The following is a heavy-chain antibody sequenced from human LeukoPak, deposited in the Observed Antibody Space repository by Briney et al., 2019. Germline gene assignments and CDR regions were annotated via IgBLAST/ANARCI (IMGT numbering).Heavy chain of an antibody. Sequence: GGSLRLSCAASGFTFRRYWMSWVRQAPGKGLEWVSYISSSGSTIYYADSVKGRFTISRDNAKNSLYLQMNSLRAEDTAVYYCARVKSELLVDDYWGQGTLVTVSS. CDR1: GFTFRRYW. J-gene: IGHJ4*02. CDR3: ARVKSELLVDDY. D-gene: IGHD6-13*01. V-gene: IGHV3-48*03. CDR2: ISSSGSTI.